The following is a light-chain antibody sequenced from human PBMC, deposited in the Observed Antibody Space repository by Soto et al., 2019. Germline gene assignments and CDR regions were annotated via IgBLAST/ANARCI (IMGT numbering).Light chain of an antibody. V-gene: IGLV8-61*01. CDR3: VLYMGSGIWV. J-gene: IGLJ3*02. CDR2: STY. CDR1: SGSVSTNNY. Sequence: QTVVTQEPSFSVSPGATVTLTSGLSSGSVSTNNYPSWYQQTPGQAPRTLIYSTYTRSSGVPDRFSASILGNKAALTITGAQADDESDYYCVLYMGSGIWVFGGGTKVTVL.